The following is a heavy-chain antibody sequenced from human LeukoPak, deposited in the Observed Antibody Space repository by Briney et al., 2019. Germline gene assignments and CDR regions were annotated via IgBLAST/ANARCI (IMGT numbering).Heavy chain of an antibody. CDR3: AESPFRATTSFY. Sequence: GGSLRLSCEASGFTFSTYGMHWVRQAPGKGLEWVSAISGSGGSTYYADSVKGRFTISRDNSKNTLYLQMNSLRSEDTAGYYCAESPFRATTSFYWGQGTLVTVSS. CDR1: GFTFSTYG. V-gene: IGHV3-23*01. D-gene: IGHD4-17*01. J-gene: IGHJ4*02. CDR2: ISGSGGST.